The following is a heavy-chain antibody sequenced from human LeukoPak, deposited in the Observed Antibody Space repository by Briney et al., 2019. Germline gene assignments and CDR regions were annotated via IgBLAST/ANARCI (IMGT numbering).Heavy chain of an antibody. V-gene: IGHV4-31*03. CDR2: IYYSGST. D-gene: IGHD4-17*01. CDR3: AKDPNGDYVGAFDF. J-gene: IGHJ3*01. Sequence: PSQTLSLTCTVSGGSISSGGYHWSWIRQHPGKGLEWIGYIYYSGSTYYNPSLKSRVTISVDTSKNQFSLKLSSVTAADTAVYYCAKDPNGDYVGAFDFWGQGTMVTVSS. CDR1: GGSISSGGYH.